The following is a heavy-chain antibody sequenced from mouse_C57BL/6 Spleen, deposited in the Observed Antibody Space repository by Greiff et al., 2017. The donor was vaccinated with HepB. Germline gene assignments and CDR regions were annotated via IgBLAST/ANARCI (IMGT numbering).Heavy chain of an antibody. D-gene: IGHD1-1*01. CDR2: INPYNGDT. J-gene: IGHJ2*01. Sequence: VQPQQSGPSLVKPGASVKISFPSSAYSFTGSFLHWVKHSHGKSLEWIGRINPYNGDTFYNQKFKGKATLTVDKSSSTAHMELLSLTSEDFAVYYCAREDHYYGSSIFDYWGQGTTLTVSS. CDR1: AYSFTGSF. V-gene: IGHV1-37*01. CDR3: AREDHYYGSSIFDY.